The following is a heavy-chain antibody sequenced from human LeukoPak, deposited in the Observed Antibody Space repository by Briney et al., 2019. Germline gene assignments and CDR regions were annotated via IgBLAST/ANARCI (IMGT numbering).Heavy chain of an antibody. J-gene: IGHJ6*02. Sequence: ASVKVSCKASGYTFTDYYMHWVRQAPGQGLEWMGWINPNSGGPNYPQRFQGRVTMTRDTSITTAYMELSRLTSDDTAVYFCARELPNDYYFYGLDVWGQGTTVTVSS. CDR3: ARELPNDYYFYGLDV. CDR2: INPNSGGP. V-gene: IGHV1-2*02. CDR1: GYTFTDYY. D-gene: IGHD2-15*01.